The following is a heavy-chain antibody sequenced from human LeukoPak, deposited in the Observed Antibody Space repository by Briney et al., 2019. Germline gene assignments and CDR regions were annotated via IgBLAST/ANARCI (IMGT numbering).Heavy chain of an antibody. CDR3: ARSGYSYYYYYYYMDV. Sequence: PSETLSLTCTVSGDSISTSYYWGWIRQPPGKGLEWIANIYYSGSTYYHPSLKSRITISVDTSKNQFSLKLSSVTAADTAVYYCARSGYSYYYYYYYMDVWGKGTTVTVSS. V-gene: IGHV4-38-2*02. J-gene: IGHJ6*03. CDR2: IYYSGST. D-gene: IGHD3-22*01. CDR1: GDSISTSYY.